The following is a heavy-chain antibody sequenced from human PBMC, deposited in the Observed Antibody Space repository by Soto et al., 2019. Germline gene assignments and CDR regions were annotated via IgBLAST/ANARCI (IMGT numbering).Heavy chain of an antibody. V-gene: IGHV3-30-3*01. CDR1: GFTFSSYA. D-gene: IGHD6-25*01. Sequence: GGSLRLSCAASGFTFSSYAMHWVRQAPGKGLEWVAVISYDGSNKYYADSVKGRFTISRDNSKNTLYLQMNSLRAEDTAVYYCASHRLGGQGTLVTVSS. CDR3: ASHRL. J-gene: IGHJ4*02. CDR2: ISYDGSNK.